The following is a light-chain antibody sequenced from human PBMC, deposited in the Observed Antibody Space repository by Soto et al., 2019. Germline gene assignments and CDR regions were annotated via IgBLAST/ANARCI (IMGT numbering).Light chain of an antibody. Sequence: QSVLTQPPSASGSPGQSVTISCTGTSSDVGGYNYVSWYQQHPGKAPKLMIYEVNKRPSGVPDRFSGSKSGNTASLTVSGLQAEDEADFYCSSYAGRNNVVFGGGNKLTVL. CDR3: SSYAGRNNVV. V-gene: IGLV2-8*01. J-gene: IGLJ2*01. CDR2: EVN. CDR1: SSDVGGYNY.